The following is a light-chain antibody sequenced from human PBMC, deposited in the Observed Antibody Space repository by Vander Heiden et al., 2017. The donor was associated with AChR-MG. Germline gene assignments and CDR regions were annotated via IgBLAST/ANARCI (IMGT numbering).Light chain of an antibody. V-gene: IGKV3-20*01. Sequence: EIVLTQSPGTLSLSPGERAILSCRASQSISSSLLAWYQQKPGQAPRLVIYSTSSRATGIPDRFSGSGSGTDFNITISRLESEDFAVYYCQQYYSSSGTFGQGTKLEIK. J-gene: IGKJ2*01. CDR3: QQYYSSSGT. CDR2: STS. CDR1: QSISSSL.